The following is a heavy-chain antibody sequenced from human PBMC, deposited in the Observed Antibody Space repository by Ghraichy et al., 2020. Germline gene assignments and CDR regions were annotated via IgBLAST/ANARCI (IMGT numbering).Heavy chain of an antibody. D-gene: IGHD1-26*01. Sequence: SETLSLTCIVSGASISTSYWTWNWVRQSPGKGLELMGNIYTSDNSNYDPSLESRVTISKDTSKNQFSLRLISVTAADTAVYYCARRRRIGTRGDAIDVWGQGTTVTVSS. CDR3: ARRRRIGTRGDAIDV. V-gene: IGHV4-4*09. J-gene: IGHJ6*02. CDR1: GASISTSY. CDR2: IYTSDNS.